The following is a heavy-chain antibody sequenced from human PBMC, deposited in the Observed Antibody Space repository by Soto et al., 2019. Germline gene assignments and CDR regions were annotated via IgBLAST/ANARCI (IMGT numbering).Heavy chain of an antibody. CDR1: GGTFSSYA. CDR3: ARAREELLPEYYFDY. Sequence: QVQLVQSGAEVKKPGSSVKVSCKASGGTFSSYAISWVRQAPGQGLEWMGGIIPIFGTANYVQKFQGRVTITADESTSTAYMELSSLRSEDTAVYYCARAREELLPEYYFDYWGQGTLVTVSS. J-gene: IGHJ4*02. V-gene: IGHV1-69*01. CDR2: IIPIFGTA. D-gene: IGHD1-26*01.